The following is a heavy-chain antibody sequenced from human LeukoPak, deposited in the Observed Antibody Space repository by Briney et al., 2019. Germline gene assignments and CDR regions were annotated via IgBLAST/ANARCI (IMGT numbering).Heavy chain of an antibody. Sequence: PGGSLRLSCAASGFTFSSYGMHWVRQAPGKGLEWVAFIRYDGSNKYYADSVKGRFTISRDNSKNTLYLQMNSLRAEDTAVYYCARGGIVVVPAATDYWGQGTLVTVSS. J-gene: IGHJ4*02. CDR1: GFTFSSYG. D-gene: IGHD2-2*01. V-gene: IGHV3-30*02. CDR3: ARGGIVVVPAATDY. CDR2: IRYDGSNK.